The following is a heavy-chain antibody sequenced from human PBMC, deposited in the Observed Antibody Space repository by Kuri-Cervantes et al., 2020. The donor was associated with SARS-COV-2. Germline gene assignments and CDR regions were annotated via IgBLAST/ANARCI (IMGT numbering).Heavy chain of an antibody. CDR3: VRDGYGDYVDY. CDR1: GYTFTSSG. V-gene: IGHV1-18*04. Sequence: ASVKVSCKASGYTFTSSGISWVRQAPGQGLEWKGWVSGYNGHTNYAQKLQGRVTMTTDTSTTTAYMELRSLRSDDTAVFYCVRDGYGDYVDYWGQGTLVTVSS. J-gene: IGHJ4*02. D-gene: IGHD2-21*01. CDR2: VSGYNGHT.